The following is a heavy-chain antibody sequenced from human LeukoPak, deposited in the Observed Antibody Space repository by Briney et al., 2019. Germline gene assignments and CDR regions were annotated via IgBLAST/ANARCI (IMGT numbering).Heavy chain of an antibody. CDR3: ARGYYYGSGSYRNWFDP. J-gene: IGHJ5*02. V-gene: IGHV4-59*01. Sequence: SETLSLTCTVSGGSISSYYWSWIRQPPGQGLEWIGYIYYSGSTNYNPSLKSRVTISVDTSKNQFSLKLSSVTAADTAVYYCARGYYYGSGSYRNWFDPWGQGTLVTVSS. CDR1: GGSISSYY. D-gene: IGHD3-10*01. CDR2: IYYSGST.